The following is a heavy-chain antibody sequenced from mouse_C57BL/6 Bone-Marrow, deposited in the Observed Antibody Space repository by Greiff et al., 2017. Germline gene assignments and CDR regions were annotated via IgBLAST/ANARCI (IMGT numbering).Heavy chain of an antibody. CDR2: ISSGGSYT. CDR1: GFTFSSYG. D-gene: IGHD2-4*01. J-gene: IGHJ3*01. CDR3: ARHWDYGGSWFAD. Sequence: EVKLVESGGDLVKPGGSLKLSCAASGFTFSSYGMSWVSQTPDKRLEWVATISSGGSYTYYPDSVKGRFTISSDNATNPLYLQMSSMKSEDTAMYYCARHWDYGGSWFADWGKGTLVTVSA. V-gene: IGHV5-6*01.